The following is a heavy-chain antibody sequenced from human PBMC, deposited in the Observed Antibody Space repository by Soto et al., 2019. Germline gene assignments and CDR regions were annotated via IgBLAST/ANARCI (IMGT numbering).Heavy chain of an antibody. CDR2: ISYDGSNK. CDR3: ARDGYDSSGYSSPTTMGFDY. V-gene: IGHV3-30-3*01. D-gene: IGHD3-22*01. CDR1: GFTFSSYA. J-gene: IGHJ4*02. Sequence: GGSLRLSCAASGFTFSSYAMHWVRQAPGKGLEWVAVISYDGSNKYYADSVKGRFTISRDNSKNTLYLQMNSLRAEDTAVYYCARDGYDSSGYSSPTTMGFDYWGQGTLVTVSS.